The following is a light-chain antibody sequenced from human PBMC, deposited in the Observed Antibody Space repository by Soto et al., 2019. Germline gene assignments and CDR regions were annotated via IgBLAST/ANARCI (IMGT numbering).Light chain of an antibody. CDR3: QSYDSSLSGGV. V-gene: IGLV1-40*01. CDR2: SNI. CDR1: SSNIGAGYD. Sequence: QSVLTQPPSVSGAPGQRVTISCTGSSSNIGAGYDVHWYQQLPGTAPKLLIYSNINRPSGVPDRFSGSKSGTSASLAITGLQADDEADYYCQSYDSSLSGGVFGTGTKLTVL. J-gene: IGLJ1*01.